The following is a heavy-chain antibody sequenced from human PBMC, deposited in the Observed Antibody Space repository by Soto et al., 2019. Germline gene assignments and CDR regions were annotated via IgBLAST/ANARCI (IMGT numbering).Heavy chain of an antibody. CDR1: GGSINSGDYY. J-gene: IGHJ5*02. Sequence: SETLSLTCTVSGGSINSGDYYWTWVRQPPGKGLEWIGYIYYDGNSQHNPSLKSRVTMSIDTSKNQFSLNLSSVTAADTAVYYCARDRRWLPRGPNNWLDLWRQETQVTVSS. CDR3: ARDRRWLPRGPNNWLDL. V-gene: IGHV4-30-4*01. CDR2: IYYDGNS. D-gene: IGHD5-12*01.